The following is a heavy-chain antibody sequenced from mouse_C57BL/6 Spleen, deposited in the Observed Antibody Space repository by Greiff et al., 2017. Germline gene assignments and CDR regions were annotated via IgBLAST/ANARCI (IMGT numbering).Heavy chain of an antibody. J-gene: IGHJ4*01. CDR2: ISSGGDYI. V-gene: IGHV5-9-1*02. D-gene: IGHD4-1*01. CDR3: TRGLVTGTFAMDY. Sequence: EVKLVESGEGLVKPGGSLKLSCAASGFTFSSYAMSWVRQTPEKRLEWVAYISSGGDYIYYADTVKGRFTISRDNARNTLYLQMSSLKSEDTAMYYCTRGLVTGTFAMDYWGQGTSVTVSS. CDR1: GFTFSSYA.